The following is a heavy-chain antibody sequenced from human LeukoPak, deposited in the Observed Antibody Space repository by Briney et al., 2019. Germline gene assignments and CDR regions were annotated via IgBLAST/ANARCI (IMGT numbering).Heavy chain of an antibody. CDR3: AKGRIQLWFPSFYYYGMDV. J-gene: IGHJ6*02. CDR2: ISGSGGST. CDR1: GFTFSSYA. V-gene: IGHV3-23*01. Sequence: PGGSLRLSCAASGFTFSSYAMSWVRQAPGKGLEWVSAISGSGGSTYYADSVKGRFTISRDNSKNTLYLQMNSLRAEDTAVYYCAKGRIQLWFPSFYYYGMDVWGQGTTVTVSS. D-gene: IGHD5-18*01.